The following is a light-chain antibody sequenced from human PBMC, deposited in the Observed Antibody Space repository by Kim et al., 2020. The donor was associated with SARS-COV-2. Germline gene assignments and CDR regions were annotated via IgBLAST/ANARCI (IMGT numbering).Light chain of an antibody. J-gene: IGLJ3*02. Sequence: RQRVTISCSGSSSNIGNNAVNWYQQLPGKAPKLLIYYDDLLPSGVSNRFSGSKSDTSASLAISGLQSEDEADYYCAAWDDSLNGPVFGGGTQLTVL. CDR1: SSNIGNNA. CDR2: YDD. V-gene: IGLV1-36*01. CDR3: AAWDDSLNGPV.